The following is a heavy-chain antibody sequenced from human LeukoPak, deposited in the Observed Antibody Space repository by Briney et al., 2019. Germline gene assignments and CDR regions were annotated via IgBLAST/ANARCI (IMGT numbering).Heavy chain of an antibody. J-gene: IGHJ6*04. V-gene: IGHV3-48*01. D-gene: IGHD3-10*02. Sequence: GGSLRLSCAASGFTFSSYSMNWVRQAPGKGLEWVSYIRSSSRTIYYADSVKGRFTISRDNAKNSLFLQMNSLRAEDTAVYYCAELGITMIGGVWGKGTTVTISS. CDR1: GFTFSSYS. CDR3: AELGITMIGGV. CDR2: IRSSSRTI.